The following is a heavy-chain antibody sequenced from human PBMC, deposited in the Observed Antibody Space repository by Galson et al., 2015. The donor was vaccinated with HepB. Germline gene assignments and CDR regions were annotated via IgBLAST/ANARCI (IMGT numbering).Heavy chain of an antibody. D-gene: IGHD4-11*01. CDR1: GYTFTSYA. J-gene: IGHJ5*02. Sequence: SVKVSCKASGYTFTSYAMHWVRQAPGQRLEWMGWINAGNGNTEYSQKFQGRVTITRDTSASTAYMELSSLRSEDAAVYYCARIDYSKYWFDPWGQGTLVTVSS. CDR3: ARIDYSKYWFDP. CDR2: INAGNGNT. V-gene: IGHV1-3*01.